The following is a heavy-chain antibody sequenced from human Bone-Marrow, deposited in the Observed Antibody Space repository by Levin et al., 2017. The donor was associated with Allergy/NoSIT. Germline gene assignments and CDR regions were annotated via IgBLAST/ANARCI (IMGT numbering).Heavy chain of an antibody. J-gene: IGHJ3*02. CDR1: GFTFSSYG. Sequence: GESLKISCAASGFTFSSYGMHWVRQAPGKGLEWVAVISYDGSNKYYADSVKGRFTISRDNSKNTLYLQMNSLRAEDTAVYYCAKDLLSPGGYYDSSGYNNHHDAFDIWGQGTMVTVSS. CDR2: ISYDGSNK. D-gene: IGHD3-22*01. CDR3: AKDLLSPGGYYDSSGYNNHHDAFDI. V-gene: IGHV3-30*18.